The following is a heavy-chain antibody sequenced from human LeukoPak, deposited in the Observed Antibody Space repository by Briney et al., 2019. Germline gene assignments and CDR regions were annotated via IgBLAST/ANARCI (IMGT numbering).Heavy chain of an antibody. V-gene: IGHV3-21*01. D-gene: IGHD3-10*01. J-gene: IGHJ4*02. Sequence: GGSLRLSCAASGFTFSSYSMNWVRLAPGKGLGWVSSISSSSSYIYYADSVKGRFTISRDNAKNSLYLQMNSLRAEDTAVYYCARGGLDVLLWFGESRWGQGTLVTVSS. CDR1: GFTFSSYS. CDR3: ARGGLDVLLWFGESR. CDR2: ISSSSSYI.